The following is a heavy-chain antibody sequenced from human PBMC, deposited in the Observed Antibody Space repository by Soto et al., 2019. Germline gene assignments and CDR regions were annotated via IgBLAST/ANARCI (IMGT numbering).Heavy chain of an antibody. CDR3: AREGGSYDSGGYLIRGAFDI. Sequence: KTSETLSLTCSVSGDSISRIDYYWTWIRQHPEKGLGWIGNIYFRGNTYYSPSLESRLTISVDTSKNQFSLKLTSVTAADTAVYYCAREGGSYDSGGYLIRGAFDIWGQGTMVTVSS. J-gene: IGHJ3*02. D-gene: IGHD3-22*01. CDR1: GDSISRIDYY. CDR2: IYFRGNT. V-gene: IGHV4-31*03.